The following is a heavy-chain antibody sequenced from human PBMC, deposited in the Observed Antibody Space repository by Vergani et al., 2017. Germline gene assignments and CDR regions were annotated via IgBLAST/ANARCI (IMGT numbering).Heavy chain of an antibody. V-gene: IGHV3-33*01. J-gene: IGHJ5*01. CDR2: IWYDGSNK. CDR3: ARWGNERRLDS. Sequence: QVQLVESEGGVVQPGRSLTLSCVASGFTFSSHGMHWVRQAPGKGLEWVSVIWYDGSNKYYGDSVKGRFTISRDNSKSTLYLQMNSLRVEDTSVYYCARWGNERRLDSWGQGTLVTFSS. D-gene: IGHD5-24*01. CDR1: GFTFSSHG.